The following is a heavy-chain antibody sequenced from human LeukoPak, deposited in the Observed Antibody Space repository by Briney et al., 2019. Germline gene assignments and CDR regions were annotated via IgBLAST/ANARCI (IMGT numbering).Heavy chain of an antibody. D-gene: IGHD3-10*01. Sequence: RAGRSLRLSCAASGFTFSSYAMHWVRQAPGKGLEWVAVISYDGSNKYYADSVKGRFTISRDNSKNTLYLQMNSLRAEDTAVYYCAKDLKEWGLEGKMVRGALTPLDYWGQGTLVTVSS. CDR1: GFTFSSYA. J-gene: IGHJ4*02. CDR3: AKDLKEWGLEGKMVRGALTPLDY. V-gene: IGHV3-30*04. CDR2: ISYDGSNK.